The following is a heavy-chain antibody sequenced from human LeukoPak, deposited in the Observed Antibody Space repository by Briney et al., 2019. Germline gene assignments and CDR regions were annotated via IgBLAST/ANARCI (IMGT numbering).Heavy chain of an antibody. D-gene: IGHD3-22*01. CDR1: GFTFSSYW. J-gene: IGHJ4*02. CDR2: IKQDGSEK. CDR3: ARDGPYYYDSSGYYFY. V-gene: IGHV3-7*03. Sequence: GGSLRLSCAVSGFTFSSYWMSWVRQAPGKGLEWVANIKQDGSEKYYVDSVKGRFTISRDNAKNSLYLQMNSLRAEDTAVYYCARDGPYYYDSSGYYFYWGQGTLVTVSS.